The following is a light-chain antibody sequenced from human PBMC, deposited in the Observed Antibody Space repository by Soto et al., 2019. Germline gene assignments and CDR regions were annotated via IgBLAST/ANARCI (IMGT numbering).Light chain of an antibody. Sequence: EIVLTQSPGTLSLSPGERATISCRASQSVSSSYLAWYQQKPGEAPRLLIYGASSRATGIPDRFSGSESEIDFTLTISRLVLEDFAVYYCQQYGSSPITFGQGTRLEIK. CDR3: QQYGSSPIT. CDR1: QSVSSSY. J-gene: IGKJ5*01. V-gene: IGKV3-20*01. CDR2: GAS.